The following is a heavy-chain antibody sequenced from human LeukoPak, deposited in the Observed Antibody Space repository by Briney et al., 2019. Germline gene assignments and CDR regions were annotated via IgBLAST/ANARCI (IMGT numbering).Heavy chain of an antibody. D-gene: IGHD2-8*01. CDR2: INDSGAKT. V-gene: IGHV3-23*01. CDR3: TRRVDAARWYDP. CDR1: GFTFSTYA. J-gene: IGHJ5*02. Sequence: PGGSLRLSCAASGFTFSTYAMSGVRQAPGKGLEWVSTINDSGAKTYYADSVKGRFTISRDNSKNTLFLQMNSLRAEDTAIYYCTRRVDAARWYDPWGQGTLVTVSS.